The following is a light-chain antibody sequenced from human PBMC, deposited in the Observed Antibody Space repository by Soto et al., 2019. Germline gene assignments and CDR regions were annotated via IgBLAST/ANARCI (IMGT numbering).Light chain of an antibody. V-gene: IGLV2-14*01. CDR2: EVT. CDR3: RSFTSSSNVV. Sequence: QSALTQPASVSGSPGQSITISCTGSSSDIGYYNYVSWYQHHAGKAPKLLIYEVTNRPSGASNRFSGSRSDNTASLTISGLQAEDEADYYCRSFTSSSNVVFGGGTKLTVL. J-gene: IGLJ2*01. CDR1: SSDIGYYNY.